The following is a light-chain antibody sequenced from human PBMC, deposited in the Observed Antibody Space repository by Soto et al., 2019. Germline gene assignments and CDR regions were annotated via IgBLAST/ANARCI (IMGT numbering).Light chain of an antibody. J-gene: IGKJ5*01. CDR2: DAS. CDR1: QSLNSR. Sequence: DIQLTQSPSTLSASVGDRVTLTCRAAQSLNSRLAWYQHRPGKAPRLLIYDASTLESGVPSRFSGSGSGTEFTLTINNLQPDDLATYFCQQVYGHPPAFGPGTRLDIK. V-gene: IGKV1-5*01. CDR3: QQVYGHPPA.